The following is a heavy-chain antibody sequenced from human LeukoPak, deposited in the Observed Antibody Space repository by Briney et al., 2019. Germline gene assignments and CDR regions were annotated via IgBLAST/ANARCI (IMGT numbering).Heavy chain of an antibody. D-gene: IGHD1-26*01. J-gene: IGHJ4*02. CDR1: GFTFSSYG. Sequence: GRSLRLSCAASGFTFSSYGMHWVRQAPGKGLEWVAVIWYDGSNKYYADSVKGRFTISRDNSKNTLYLQMNSLRAEDTAVYYCARTSGPPELFFDYWGQGTLVTVSS. CDR3: ARTSGPPELFFDY. V-gene: IGHV3-33*01. CDR2: IWYDGSNK.